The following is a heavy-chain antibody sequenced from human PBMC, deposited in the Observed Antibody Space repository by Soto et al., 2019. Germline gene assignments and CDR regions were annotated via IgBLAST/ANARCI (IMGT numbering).Heavy chain of an antibody. CDR2: FRSGGGT. CDR1: GDSISTYN. V-gene: IGHV4-59*08. CDR3: VRQGIGVLHGLVDV. J-gene: IGHJ6*02. D-gene: IGHD3-10*01. Sequence: QVQLQESGPGLVKPSETLSLTCTVSGDSISTYNLAWIRQPPVKGLEWIGYFRSGGGTSYNPSLKRRVAISAHTSMKQFSLRLSSVTAADTAVYYWVRQGIGVLHGLVDVWGQGTTVTVSS.